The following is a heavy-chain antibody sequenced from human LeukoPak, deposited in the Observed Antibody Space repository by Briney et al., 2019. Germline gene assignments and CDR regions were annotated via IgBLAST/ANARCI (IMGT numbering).Heavy chain of an antibody. D-gene: IGHD3-3*01. J-gene: IGHJ4*02. CDR2: LSFDGTKA. CDR1: GFTFSSYA. V-gene: IGHV3-30*18. CDR3: AKDRSGFYDF. Sequence: GGSLRLSCAASGFTFSSYAMHWVRQTPGRGLELVALLSFDGTKAHHVDSVKGRFTISRDNSNKTLFLQMNRLSPEDAAVYYCAKDRSGFYDFWGQGTLVTVSS.